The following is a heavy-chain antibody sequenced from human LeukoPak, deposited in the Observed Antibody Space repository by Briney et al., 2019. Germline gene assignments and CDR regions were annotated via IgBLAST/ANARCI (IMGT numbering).Heavy chain of an antibody. Sequence: SETLSLTCTVSGGSISSYYWSWIRQPPGKGLEWIGYIYYSGSTNYNPSLKSRVTISVNTSKNQFSLKLSSVTAADTAVYYCARGRGRNSGSYYTPPYFDCWGQGTLVTVSS. CDR2: IYYSGST. J-gene: IGHJ4*02. D-gene: IGHD1-26*01. CDR1: GGSISSYY. CDR3: ARGRGRNSGSYYTPPYFDC. V-gene: IGHV4-59*01.